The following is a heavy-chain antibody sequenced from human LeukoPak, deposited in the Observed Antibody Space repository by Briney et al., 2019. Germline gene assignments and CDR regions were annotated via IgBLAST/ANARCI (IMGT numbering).Heavy chain of an antibody. Sequence: PSETLSLTCAVYGGSFSGYYWSWIRQPPGRGLEWIGEINHSGSTNYNPSLKGRVTISVDTSKNQFSLKLSSVTAADTAVYYCARGASYYYDSSGYFGAFDIWGQGTMVTVSS. CDR1: GGSFSGYY. J-gene: IGHJ3*02. CDR3: ARGASYYYDSSGYFGAFDI. CDR2: INHSGST. V-gene: IGHV4-34*01. D-gene: IGHD3-22*01.